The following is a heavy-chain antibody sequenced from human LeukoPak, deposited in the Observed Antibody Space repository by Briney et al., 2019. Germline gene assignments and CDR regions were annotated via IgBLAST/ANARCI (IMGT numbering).Heavy chain of an antibody. CDR1: GGSISSSSYY. V-gene: IGHV4-39*07. D-gene: IGHD1-26*01. CDR3: ARGEWELLFN. J-gene: IGHJ4*02. Sequence: SETLSLTCTVSGGSISSSSYYWGWIRQPPGKGLEWIGSIYYSGSTYYNPSLKSRVTISVDTSKNQFSLKLSSVTAADTAVYYCARGEWELLFNWGQGTLVTVSS. CDR2: IYYSGST.